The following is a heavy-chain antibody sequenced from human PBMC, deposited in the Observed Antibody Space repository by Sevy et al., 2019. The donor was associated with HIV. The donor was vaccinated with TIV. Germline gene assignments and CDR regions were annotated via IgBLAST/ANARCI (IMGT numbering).Heavy chain of an antibody. CDR1: GGSITSLY. J-gene: IGHJ4*02. CDR3: AGENAWGRGYS. D-gene: IGHD1-26*01. CDR2: IYYNGHI. Sequence: SETLSLTCTVSGGSITSLYWNWIRQPPGKGLEWIANIYYNGHINYNPPLKSRFTLSLNTSKNQFSLRLSSVTAADTARDYCAGENAWGRGYSWGQGTLVTVSS. V-gene: IGHV4-59*08.